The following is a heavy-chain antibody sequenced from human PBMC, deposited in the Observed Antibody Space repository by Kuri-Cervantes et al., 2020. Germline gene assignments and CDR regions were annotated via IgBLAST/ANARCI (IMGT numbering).Heavy chain of an antibody. CDR1: GYTLTELS. D-gene: IGHD2-2*02. V-gene: IGHV1-24*01. CDR2: FDPEDGET. J-gene: IGHJ1*01. CDR3: ARDGCSSTSCYMYFQH. Sequence: ASVKVSCKVSGYTLTELSMHWVRQAPGKGLEWMGGFDPEDGETIYAQKFQGRVTMTEDTSTDTAYMELSSLRSEDTAVYYCARDGCSSTSCYMYFQHWGQGTLVTVSS.